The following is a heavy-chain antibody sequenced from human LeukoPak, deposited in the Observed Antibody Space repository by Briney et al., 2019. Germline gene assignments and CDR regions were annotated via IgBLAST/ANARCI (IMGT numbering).Heavy chain of an antibody. J-gene: IGHJ4*02. V-gene: IGHV3-15*01. CDR2: IKSKTDGGTT. CDR1: GFTFSNAW. D-gene: IGHD1-26*01. CDR3: TTRGGSYGGFRFDY. Sequence: GGSLRLSCVASGFTFSNAWMSWVRQAPGKGLEWVGRIKSKTDGGTTDYAAPVKGRFTISRDDSKNTLYLQMNSLKTEDTAVYYCTTRGGSYGGFRFDYWGQGTLVTVSS.